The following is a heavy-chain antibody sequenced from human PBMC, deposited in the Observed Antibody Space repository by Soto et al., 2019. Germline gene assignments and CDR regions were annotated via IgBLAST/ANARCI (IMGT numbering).Heavy chain of an antibody. CDR2: IYYSGST. CDR1: GGSISSYY. Sequence: QVQLQESGPGLVKPSETLSLTCTVSGGSISSYYWSWIRQPPGKGLEWIGYIYYSGSTNYNPSLKSRVTISVDTSKNQFSLKLSSVTAADTAVYYCASVAAGRGGDDYWGQGTLVTVSS. CDR3: ASVAAGRGGDDY. J-gene: IGHJ4*02. D-gene: IGHD6-13*01. V-gene: IGHV4-59*08.